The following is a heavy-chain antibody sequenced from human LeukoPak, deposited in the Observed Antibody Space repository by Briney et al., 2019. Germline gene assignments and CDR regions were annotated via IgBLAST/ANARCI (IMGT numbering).Heavy chain of an antibody. D-gene: IGHD3-10*01. CDR3: ARGRRILVGDINAGDYFDF. V-gene: IGHV1-2*02. J-gene: IGHJ4*02. CDR1: VYTFTGYY. Sequence: GASVKVSCTASVYTFTGYYILWARQAPGQGLEWMGWVNPNSGGTYSAQKFQGRVTMTRDTSIRTAYMELSGLRSNDTAVYYCARGRRILVGDINAGDYFDFWGQGTLVTVSS. CDR2: VNPNSGGT.